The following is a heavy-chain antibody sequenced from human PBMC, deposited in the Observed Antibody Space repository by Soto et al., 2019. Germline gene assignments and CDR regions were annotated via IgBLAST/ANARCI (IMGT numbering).Heavy chain of an antibody. J-gene: IGHJ4*02. CDR3: ARGPCRETGMALVENEY. D-gene: IGHD1-1*01. Sequence: GASVKVSCKASGGTFSSYAISWVRQAPGQGLEWMGGIIPIFGTANYAQKFQGRVTITADESTSTAYMELSSLRSEDTAVYYCARGPCRETGMALVENEYWGQGILVTVAS. CDR1: GGTFSSYA. V-gene: IGHV1-69*13. CDR2: IIPIFGTA.